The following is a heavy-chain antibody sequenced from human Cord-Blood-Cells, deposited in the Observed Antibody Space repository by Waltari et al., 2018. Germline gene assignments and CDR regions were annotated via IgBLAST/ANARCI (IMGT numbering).Heavy chain of an antibody. V-gene: IGHV3-23*01. CDR2: MSGSGGST. CDR3: ARIMGPDDAFDI. D-gene: IGHD3-16*01. Sequence: EVQLLESGGGLVQPGGSLRLSCAASGFTFSSYAMSWVRQAPGRGLEWVSAMSGSGGSTYYADSVKGRFTISRDNSKNTLYLQMNSLRAEDTAVYYCARIMGPDDAFDIWGQGTMVTVSS. CDR1: GFTFSSYA. J-gene: IGHJ3*02.